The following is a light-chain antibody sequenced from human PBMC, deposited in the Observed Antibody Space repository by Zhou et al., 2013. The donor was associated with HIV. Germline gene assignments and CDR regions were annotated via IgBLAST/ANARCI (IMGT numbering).Light chain of an antibody. CDR1: QSVSSNY. Sequence: EIVLTQSPGTLSLSPGERATLSCRASQSVSSNYLAWYQQKPGQAPRLLIYGASSRATGIPDRFSGSGSGTDFTLTISRLEPEDFAVYYCQQYGSSRTFGQGDQGGNQT. CDR2: GAS. J-gene: IGKJ1*01. V-gene: IGKV3-20*01. CDR3: QQYGSSRT.